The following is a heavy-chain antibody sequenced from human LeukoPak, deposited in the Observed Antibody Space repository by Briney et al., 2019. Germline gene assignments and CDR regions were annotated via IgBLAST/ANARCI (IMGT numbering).Heavy chain of an antibody. J-gene: IGHJ4*02. D-gene: IGHD3-16*01. CDR3: ASSGDLLERRDY. V-gene: IGHV3-33*03. CDR1: GFTFSSYG. CDR2: IWYDGSNK. Sequence: GGSLRLSCAASGFTFSSYGMHWVRQAPGKGLEWVAVIWYDGSNKYYADSVKGRFTISRDNAKNSLYLQMNSLRAEDTAVYYCASSGDLLERRDYWGQGTLVTVSS.